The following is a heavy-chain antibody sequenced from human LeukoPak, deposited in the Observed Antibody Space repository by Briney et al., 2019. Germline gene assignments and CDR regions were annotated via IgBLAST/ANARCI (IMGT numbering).Heavy chain of an antibody. V-gene: IGHV3-11*03. CDR1: GFTFRDYY. J-gene: IGHJ4*02. D-gene: IGHD6-13*01. Sequence: GGSLRLSCAASGFTFRDYYMSWIRQAPGKGLEWVSYISSGSSYTSYADSVKGRFTISRDNAKNSLYLQMNSLRAEDTAVYYCARRSTGSYSSSFDYWGQGTLVTVSS. CDR2: ISSGSSYT. CDR3: ARRSTGSYSSSFDY.